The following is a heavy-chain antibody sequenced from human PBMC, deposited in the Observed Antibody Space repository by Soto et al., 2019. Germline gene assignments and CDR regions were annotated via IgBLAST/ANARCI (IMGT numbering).Heavy chain of an antibody. CDR1: GYTFTSYG. V-gene: IGHV1-18*01. CDR2: ISAYNGNT. CDR3: AVLAFWSGYPPRGRWDY. J-gene: IGHJ4*02. Sequence: QVQLVQSGAEVKKPGASVKVSCKASGYTFTSYGISWVRQAPGQGLEWMGWISAYNGNTNYAQKLQGRVTMTTDTSTSTACVGLSGLSSDDTAVYFWAVLAFWSGYPPRGRWDYWGQGTLVTVSS. D-gene: IGHD3-3*01.